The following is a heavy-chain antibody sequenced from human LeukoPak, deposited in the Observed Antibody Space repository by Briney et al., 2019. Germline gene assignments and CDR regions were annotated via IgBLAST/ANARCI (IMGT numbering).Heavy chain of an antibody. D-gene: IGHD7-27*01. CDR3: ARVGELGSVDY. J-gene: IGHJ4*02. Sequence: GGSLRLSCAASGFTFSSYWMHWVRQAPGKGLVWVSRINSDGSSTSYADSVKGRFTISRDNAKNTLYLQMNSLRAEDTAVYYCARVGELGSVDYWGQGTLVTVSS. V-gene: IGHV3-74*01. CDR2: INSDGSST. CDR1: GFTFSSYW.